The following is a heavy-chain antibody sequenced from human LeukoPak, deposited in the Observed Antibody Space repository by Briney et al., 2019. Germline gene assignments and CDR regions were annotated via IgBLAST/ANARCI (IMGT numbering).Heavy chain of an antibody. Sequence: SETLSLTCTVSGGSISSSSYYWGWIRQPPGKGLEWIGSIYYGGSTYYNPSLKSRVTISVDTSKNQFSLKLSSVTAADTAVYYCRSIPDDTYYYYGMDVWGQGTTVTVSS. CDR3: RSIPDDTYYYYGMDV. CDR2: IYYGGST. J-gene: IGHJ6*02. V-gene: IGHV4-39*01. D-gene: IGHD3-9*01. CDR1: GGSISSSSYY.